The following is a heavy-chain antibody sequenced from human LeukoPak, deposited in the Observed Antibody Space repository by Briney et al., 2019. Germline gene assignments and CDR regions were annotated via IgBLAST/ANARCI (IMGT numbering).Heavy chain of an antibody. CDR2: FDTEDGET. V-gene: IGHV1-24*01. D-gene: IGHD4-17*01. CDR3: ATDPLNRLRAFDY. CDR1: GYTLTELS. Sequence: ASVKVSCKVSGYTLTELSVHWVRQAPGKGLEWMGGFDTEDGETIYAQKFQGRVTMTKDTSTDTAYMELSSLRSEDTAAYYCATDPLNRLRAFDYWGQGTLVTVSS. J-gene: IGHJ4*02.